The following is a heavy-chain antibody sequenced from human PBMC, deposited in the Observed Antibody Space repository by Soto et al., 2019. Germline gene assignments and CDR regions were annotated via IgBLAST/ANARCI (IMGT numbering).Heavy chain of an antibody. CDR1: GGSISSSNW. V-gene: IGHV4-4*02. Sequence: LSLTCAVSGGSISSSNWWSWVRQPPGKGLEWIGEIYHSGSTNYNPSLKSRVTISVDKSKNQFSLKLSSVTAADTAVYYCARLYKVGGVMDWFDPWGQGTLVTVSS. CDR3: ARLYKVGGVMDWFDP. J-gene: IGHJ5*02. D-gene: IGHD3-16*01. CDR2: IYHSGST.